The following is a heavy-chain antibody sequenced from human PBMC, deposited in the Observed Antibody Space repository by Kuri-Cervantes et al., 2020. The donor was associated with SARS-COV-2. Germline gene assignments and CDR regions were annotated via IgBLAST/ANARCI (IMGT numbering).Heavy chain of an antibody. CDR1: GFTFGDYA. V-gene: IGHV3-49*03. J-gene: IGHJ6*03. CDR3: TTGPSVAVRPDSYFYMDV. CDR2: SRGKAYGGTS. Sequence: GGSLRLSCTASGFTFGDYAMNWFRQTPGKGLEWVGFSRGKAYGGTSEYAASVKDRFTISRDDTGTIAYLQMNSLKTEDTAVYYCTTGPSVAVRPDSYFYMDVWGKGTTVTVSS. D-gene: IGHD3-10*01.